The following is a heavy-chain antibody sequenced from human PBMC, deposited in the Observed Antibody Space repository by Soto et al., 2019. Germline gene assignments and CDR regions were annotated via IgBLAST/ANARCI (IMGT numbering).Heavy chain of an antibody. Sequence: GESLKISCTGSGYSFTSYWISWVRQMHGKGLEWMGRIDPSDSYTSYSPSFQGHVTISADKSISTAYLQWSSLKASYTAMYYCASGSRLLGYYYYYGMDVWGQGTTVNVSS. J-gene: IGHJ6*02. V-gene: IGHV5-10-1*01. CDR3: ASGSRLLGYYYYYGMDV. CDR2: IDPSDSYT. CDR1: GYSFTSYW. D-gene: IGHD5-12*01.